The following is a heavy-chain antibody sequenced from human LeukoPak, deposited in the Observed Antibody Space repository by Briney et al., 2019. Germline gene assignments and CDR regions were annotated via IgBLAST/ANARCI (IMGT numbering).Heavy chain of an antibody. Sequence: SETLSLTCTVSGGSISSSSYYWGWIRQPPGKGLEWIGSIYYSGSTYYNPSLKSRVTISVDTPKNQFSLKLSSVTAADTAVYYCARSYFGEDIVVVPAAMGSFDYWGQGTLVTVSS. V-gene: IGHV4-39*01. CDR2: IYYSGST. CDR3: ARSYFGEDIVVVPAAMGSFDY. CDR1: GGSISSSSYY. J-gene: IGHJ4*02. D-gene: IGHD2-2*01.